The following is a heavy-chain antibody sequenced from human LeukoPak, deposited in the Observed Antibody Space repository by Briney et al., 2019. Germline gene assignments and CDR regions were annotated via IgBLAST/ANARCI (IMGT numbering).Heavy chain of an antibody. CDR2: ISSSSSYI. J-gene: IGHJ4*02. V-gene: IGHV3-21*01. CDR1: GFTFSSYS. D-gene: IGHD2-21*02. Sequence: GGSLRLSCAASGFTFSSYSMNWVRQAPGKGLEWVSSISSSSSYIYYADSVKGRFTISRDDAKHSLYLQMDSLRAEATAVYYCARKLRATVTAYFSDFDYWGQGTLVTVSS. CDR3: ARKLRATVTAYFSDFDY.